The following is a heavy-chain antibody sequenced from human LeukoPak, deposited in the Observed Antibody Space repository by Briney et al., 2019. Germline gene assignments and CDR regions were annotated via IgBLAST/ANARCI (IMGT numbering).Heavy chain of an antibody. CDR1: GFTFSTYS. D-gene: IGHD2-2*01. J-gene: IGHJ6*03. V-gene: IGHV3-21*01. CDR2: ISIGSSYI. CDR3: ARYCSSSRCLYYYHMDV. Sequence: GGSLRLSCAATGFTFSTYSMNWVRQAPGKGLEWVSSISIGSSYIYYADSVKGRFTISRDDAKNSLYLQMNSLRAEDTAVYYCARYCSSSRCLYYYHMDVWGKGTTVTVSS.